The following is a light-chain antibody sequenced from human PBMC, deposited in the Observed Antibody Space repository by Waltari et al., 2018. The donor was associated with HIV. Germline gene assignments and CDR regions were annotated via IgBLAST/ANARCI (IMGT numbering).Light chain of an antibody. CDR2: EDD. V-gene: IGLV1-51*02. CDR1: TSTIGDNF. Sequence: QSVLTQPPSVSAAPGQKVSLSCSGSTSTIGDNFLSWFQQFPGTAPKLLIYEDDKRPSGIPDRFTGFKSGTSATLVITGLQTGDEAVYYCGTWDTSLSAVVFGGGTNLTVL. CDR3: GTWDTSLSAVV. J-gene: IGLJ3*02.